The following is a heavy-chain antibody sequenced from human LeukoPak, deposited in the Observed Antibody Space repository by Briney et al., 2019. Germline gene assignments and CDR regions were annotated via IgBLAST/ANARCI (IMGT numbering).Heavy chain of an antibody. V-gene: IGHV3-20*04. CDR3: ARVRQYQLLSLYMDV. Sequence: PGGSLRLSCAASGFTFDDYGMSWVRQAPGKGLEWVSGINWNGGSTGYADSVKGRFTISRDNAKNSLYLQMNSLRAEDTALYYCARVRQYQLLSLYMDVWGKGTTVTVSS. CDR2: INWNGGST. J-gene: IGHJ6*03. CDR1: GFTFDDYG. D-gene: IGHD2-2*01.